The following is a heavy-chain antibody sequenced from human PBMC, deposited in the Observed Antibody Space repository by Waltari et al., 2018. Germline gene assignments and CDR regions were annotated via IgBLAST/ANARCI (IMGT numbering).Heavy chain of an antibody. D-gene: IGHD6-6*01. CDR1: GYVLTNYY. V-gene: IGHV1-2*02. CDR2: VNPDTGNA. J-gene: IGHJ4*02. CDR3: ARDRTTMAARPGDY. Sequence: QVLLVQSGAEVKKPGASVKVSCKASGYVLTNYYLHWVRQAPGQGPEWMGWVNPDTGNANYAPNFRGRVTMTWDTSINTAFMDLSGLKSDDTAVYYCARDRTTMAARPGDYWGQGTLVTVSS.